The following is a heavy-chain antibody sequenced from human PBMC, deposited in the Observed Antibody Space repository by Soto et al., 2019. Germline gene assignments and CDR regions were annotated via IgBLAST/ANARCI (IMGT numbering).Heavy chain of an antibody. J-gene: IGHJ4*02. CDR1: GFTFSDYY. D-gene: IGHD6-13*01. V-gene: IGHV3-11*06. CDR3: ASFPTVLAAAGPRDY. CDR2: ISSSSSYT. Sequence: QVQLVESGGGLVKPGGSLRLSCAASGFTFSDYYMSWIRQAPGKGLEWVSYISSSSSYTNYADSVKGRFTISRDNAKNSLYLKMNSLRAEDTAVYYCASFPTVLAAAGPRDYWGQGTLVTVSS.